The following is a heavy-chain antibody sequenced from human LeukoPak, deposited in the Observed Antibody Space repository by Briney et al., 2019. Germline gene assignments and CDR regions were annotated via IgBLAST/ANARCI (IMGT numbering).Heavy chain of an antibody. Sequence: GESLKISCQGFGYSFTNYWIGWVRQMPGKGMEWMGVIYPGDSRIRYNPSFQGQVTISVDRSFSTAYLQWVSLKASDSAMYYCACRDLTSTWSFPWGQGTLVTVSS. V-gene: IGHV5-51*01. CDR1: GYSFTNYW. CDR3: ACRDLTSTWSFP. J-gene: IGHJ5*02. CDR2: IYPGDSRI. D-gene: IGHD6-13*01.